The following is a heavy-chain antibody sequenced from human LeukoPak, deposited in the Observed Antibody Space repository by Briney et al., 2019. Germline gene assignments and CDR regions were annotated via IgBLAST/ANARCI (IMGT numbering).Heavy chain of an antibody. Sequence: PGGSLRLSCAASGFTFTDYPMSWLRQAPGKGVEWVSALTRSGGDTYHADTVKGRFTISRDNAKNSLYLQMNSLRAEDTAVYYCAREGPDYYDSSGYYLDYWGQGTLVTVSS. D-gene: IGHD3-22*01. CDR3: AREGPDYYDSSGYYLDY. CDR1: GFTFTDYP. V-gene: IGHV3-21*01. CDR2: LTRSGGDT. J-gene: IGHJ4*02.